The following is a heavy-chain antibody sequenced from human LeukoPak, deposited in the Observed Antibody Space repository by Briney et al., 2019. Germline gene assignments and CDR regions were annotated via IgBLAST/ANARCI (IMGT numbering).Heavy chain of an antibody. CDR1: GGSISTYY. V-gene: IGHV4-59*01. J-gene: IGHJ4*02. Sequence: SETLSLTCAVSGGSISTYYWSWIRQPPGKGLEWIDYIYYFGNTNYNPSLKGRVTISVDASKNQFSLKLSSVTAADTAVYYCAEGHYDSWGNFDHWGQGTLVTVSS. D-gene: IGHD3-22*01. CDR3: AEGHYDSWGNFDH. CDR2: IYYFGNT.